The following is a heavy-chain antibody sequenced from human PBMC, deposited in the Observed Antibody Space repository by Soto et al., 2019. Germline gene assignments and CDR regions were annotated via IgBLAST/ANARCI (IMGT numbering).Heavy chain of an antibody. D-gene: IGHD5-12*01. CDR3: AKNRGYGAIQDHFDY. J-gene: IGHJ4*01. CDR2: ITGSGGSA. CDR1: GFTFSNYG. Sequence: EVQLLESGGGLVQPGGSLRLSCAASGFTFSNYGTGWVRQAPGRGLEWVSVITGSGGSAYHADSVKGRFTISRDNSKKTLYLQMNSLRADDTAVYYCAKNRGYGAIQDHFDYWGHGTLVTVSS. V-gene: IGHV3-23*01.